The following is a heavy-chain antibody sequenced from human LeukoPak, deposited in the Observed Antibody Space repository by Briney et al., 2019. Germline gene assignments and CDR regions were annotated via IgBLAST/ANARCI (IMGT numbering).Heavy chain of an antibody. J-gene: IGHJ4*02. CDR3: AKDINRGFWSGFGVNY. CDR1: GFTVSSNY. D-gene: IGHD3-3*01. V-gene: IGHV3-53*05. CDR2: IYGGGNI. Sequence: PGGSLRLSCAASGFTVSSNYMNWVRQAPGKGLEWVSVIYGGGNIYYADSVKGRFTISRDNAKNSLYLQMNSLRAEDTALYYCAKDINRGFWSGFGVNYWGQGTLVTVSS.